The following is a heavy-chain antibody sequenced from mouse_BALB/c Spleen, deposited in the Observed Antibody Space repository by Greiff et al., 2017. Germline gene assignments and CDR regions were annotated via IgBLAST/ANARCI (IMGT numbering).Heavy chain of an antibody. CDR2: ISSGGST. J-gene: IGHJ1*01. CDR3: AREGGYWYFDV. CDR1: GFTFSSYA. V-gene: IGHV5-6-5*01. Sequence: DVKLVESGGGLVKPGGSLKLSCAASGFTFSSYAMSWVRQTPEKRLEWVASISSGGSTYYPDSVKGRFTISRDNARNILYLQMSSLRSEDTAMYYCAREGGYWYFDVWGAGTTVTVSS.